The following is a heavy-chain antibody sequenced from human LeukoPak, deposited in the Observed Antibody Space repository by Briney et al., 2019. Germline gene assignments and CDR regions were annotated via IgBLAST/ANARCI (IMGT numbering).Heavy chain of an antibody. Sequence: GGSLRLSCAASGFTFSSYGMHWVRQAPGKGLEWVAVISYDGSKKYYADSVKGRFTISRDNSKNTLYLQMNSLRAEDMAVYYCSRAVTAMGSAFDIWGQGTMVTVSS. J-gene: IGHJ3*02. CDR2: ISYDGSKK. CDR1: GFTFSSYG. CDR3: SRAVTAMGSAFDI. D-gene: IGHD5-18*01. V-gene: IGHV3-30*03.